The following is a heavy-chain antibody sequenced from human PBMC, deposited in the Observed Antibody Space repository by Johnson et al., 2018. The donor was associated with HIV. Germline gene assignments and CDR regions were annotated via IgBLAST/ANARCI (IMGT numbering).Heavy chain of an antibody. J-gene: IGHJ3*02. V-gene: IGHV3-30*18. CDR2: ISYNGTNT. CDR1: GFTFSSYG. D-gene: IGHD1-26*01. Sequence: QVQLVESGGGVVQPGRSLRLSCVASGFTFSSYGMHWVRQTPGKGLEWVAVISYNGTNTWYADSVKGRFTISRDNSKNTMYLQLNSLRPEDTAVYYCVKDRGGRCSGRYLSLRVGAFDNWGQGTLVTVSS. CDR3: VKDRGGRCSGRYLSLRVGAFDN.